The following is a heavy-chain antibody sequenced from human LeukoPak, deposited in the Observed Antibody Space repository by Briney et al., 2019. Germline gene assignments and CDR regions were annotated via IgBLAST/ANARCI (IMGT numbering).Heavy chain of an antibody. CDR1: GGSFSGYY. J-gene: IGHJ5*02. V-gene: IGHV4-34*01. Sequence: TSETLSLTCAVYGGSFSGYYWSWIRQPPGKGLEWIGEINHSGSTNYNPSLKSRVTISVDTSKNQFSLKLSSVTAADTAVYYCARRIRQWLVKASGWFDPWGQGTLVTVSS. D-gene: IGHD6-19*01. CDR2: INHSGST. CDR3: ARRIRQWLVKASGWFDP.